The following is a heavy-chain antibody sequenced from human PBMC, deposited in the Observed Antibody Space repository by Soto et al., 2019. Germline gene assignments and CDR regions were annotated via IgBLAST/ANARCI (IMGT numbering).Heavy chain of an antibody. V-gene: IGHV1-69*12. CDR2: IIPGVGTA. J-gene: IGHJ4*02. CDR3: ARDCGGDCPFDY. Sequence: QVQLVQSGAEVKKPGSSVKVSCKASGGTFSSDSISWVRQAPGQGLEWMGGIIPGVGTADYAQKFQGRLTIGADESTNTAYMELSGLTSEDTAVYYCARDCGGDCPFDYWGQGTLVTVSS. CDR1: GGTFSSDS. D-gene: IGHD2-21*02.